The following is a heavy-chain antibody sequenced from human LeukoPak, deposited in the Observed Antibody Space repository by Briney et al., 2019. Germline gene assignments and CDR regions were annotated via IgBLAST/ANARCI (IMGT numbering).Heavy chain of an antibody. CDR3: ARDLGAYYDSSDNWFDP. CDR1: GFTFSSYW. CDR2: INTDGSST. J-gene: IGHJ5*02. Sequence: PGGSLGLSCAASGFTFSSYWMHWVRQAPGKGLVWVSRINTDGSSTSYADSVKGRFTISRDNAKNTLYLQMNSLRAEDTALYYCARDLGAYYDSSDNWFDPWGQGTLVTVSS. D-gene: IGHD3-22*01. V-gene: IGHV3-74*01.